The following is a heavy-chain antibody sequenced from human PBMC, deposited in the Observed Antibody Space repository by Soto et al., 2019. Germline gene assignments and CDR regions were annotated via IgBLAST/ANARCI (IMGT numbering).Heavy chain of an antibody. D-gene: IGHD3-16*02. CDR2: IYYSGSS. V-gene: IGHV4-31*03. CDR1: GGSIRSGGYY. CDR3: ARGFGGVIARGDAFDI. J-gene: IGHJ3*02. Sequence: PSETLSLTCTVSGGSIRSGGYYWTWIRQHPEKGLEYIGYIYYSGSSYYNPSLKSRVAMSVDTSKNQFSLKLSSMTAADTAVYYCARGFGGVIARGDAFDIWGQGTMVTVSS.